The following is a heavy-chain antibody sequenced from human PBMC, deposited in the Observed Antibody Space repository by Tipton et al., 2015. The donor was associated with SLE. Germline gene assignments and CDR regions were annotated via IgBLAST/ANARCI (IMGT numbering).Heavy chain of an antibody. D-gene: IGHD6-13*01. Sequence: QVQLVQSGAEVKKPESSLKVSCTASGGTFSEYPINWVRRAPGQGLEWMGGIIPLFGTVNYAQKFQGRVSITADTSTGTTYMELSSLTSDDTAIFYCARGGEIATVASAFDIWGQGTMVTVSS. J-gene: IGHJ3*02. CDR2: IIPLFGTV. V-gene: IGHV1-69*06. CDR1: GGTFSEYP. CDR3: ARGGEIATVASAFDI.